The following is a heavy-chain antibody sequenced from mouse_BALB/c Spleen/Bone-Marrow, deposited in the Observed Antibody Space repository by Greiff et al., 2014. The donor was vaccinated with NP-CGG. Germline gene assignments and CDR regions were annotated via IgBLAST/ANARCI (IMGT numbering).Heavy chain of an antibody. CDR2: IWADGST. J-gene: IGHJ4*01. D-gene: IGHD1-2*01. Sequence: VMLVESGPGLVAPSQSLSTTCTVSGFSLTNYGVHWVRQPPGKGLEWLGVIWADGSTNYNSALMSRLSISKDNSKSQVFFKMNSLQTEDTAMYHCARITTATGAMDYWGQGTSVTVS. CDR1: GFSLTNYG. CDR3: ARITTATGAMDY. V-gene: IGHV2-9*02.